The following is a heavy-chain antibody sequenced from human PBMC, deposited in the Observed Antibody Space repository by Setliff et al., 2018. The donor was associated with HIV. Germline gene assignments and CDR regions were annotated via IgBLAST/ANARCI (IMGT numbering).Heavy chain of an antibody. J-gene: IGHJ4*02. CDR2: IKPDGSDQ. CDR3: AKSYFVTMIVVVMYPFDY. D-gene: IGHD3-22*01. V-gene: IGHV3-7*03. CDR1: GFTFSNSW. Sequence: LRLSCVASGFTFSNSWMNWVRQAPGKGLEWVANIKPDGSDQYYVDSVKGRFTISRDNSKNTLYLQMNSLRAEDTAVYYCAKSYFVTMIVVVMYPFDYWGQGTLVTVSS.